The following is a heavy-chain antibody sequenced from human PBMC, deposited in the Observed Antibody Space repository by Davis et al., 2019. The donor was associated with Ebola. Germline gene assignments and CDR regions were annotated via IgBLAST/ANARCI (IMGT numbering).Heavy chain of an antibody. Sequence: AASVKVSCKASGYTFTSYYMHWVRQAPGQGLEWMGIINPSGGNTNYAQKLQGRVTMTTDTSTSTAYMELRSLRSDDTAVYYCAREVHYDFWSGYSRSIIAAAATYFDYWGQGTLVTVSS. CDR2: INPSGGNT. CDR3: AREVHYDFWSGYSRSIIAAAATYFDY. CDR1: GYTFTSYY. V-gene: IGHV1-46*01. J-gene: IGHJ4*02. D-gene: IGHD3-3*01.